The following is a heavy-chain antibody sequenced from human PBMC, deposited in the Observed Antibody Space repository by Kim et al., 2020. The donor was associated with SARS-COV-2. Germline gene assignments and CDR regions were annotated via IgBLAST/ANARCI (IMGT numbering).Heavy chain of an antibody. CDR1: GYTLTELS. V-gene: IGHV1-24*01. CDR3: TTGSGSMDYDILIGYRGYYCYGIDV. J-gene: IGHJ6*02. Sequence: ASVKVSCKVSGYTLTELSMHWVRQAPGKGLEWMGGFDPEDGETIYAQKFQGRATMTEDTSTDTAYMELSSLRSEETAVYYCTTGSGSMDYDILIGYRGYYCYGIDVWGQEATVTVSS. D-gene: IGHD3-9*01. CDR2: FDPEDGET.